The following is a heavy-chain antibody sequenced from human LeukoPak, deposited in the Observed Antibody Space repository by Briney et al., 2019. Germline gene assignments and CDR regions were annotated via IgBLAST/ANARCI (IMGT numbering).Heavy chain of an antibody. CDR1: GYTFSSYD. CDR2: MNPNSGNT. D-gene: IGHD3-10*01. Sequence: GASVKVSCKASGYTFSSYDINWVRQATGQGLEWMGWMNPNSGNTGYAQKFQGRVTMTRSTSISTAYMELSRPRSDDTAVYYCARDHYGSGSSYGPSWAFDIWGQGTMVTVSS. V-gene: IGHV1-8*01. J-gene: IGHJ3*02. CDR3: ARDHYGSGSSYGPSWAFDI.